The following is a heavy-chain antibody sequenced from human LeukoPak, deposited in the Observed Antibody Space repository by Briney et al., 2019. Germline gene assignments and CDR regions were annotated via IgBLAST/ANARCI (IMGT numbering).Heavy chain of an antibody. Sequence: GGSLRLSCAASGFTFSTYAVNWVRQAPGKGLEWVSTISGSGDSTYYADSVKGRFTISRDNSKNTLYLQMNSLRVEDTSVYYCAKDSERWLRDDAFDIWGQGTMVTVSS. V-gene: IGHV3-23*01. CDR2: ISGSGDST. D-gene: IGHD6-19*01. CDR1: GFTFSTYA. CDR3: AKDSERWLRDDAFDI. J-gene: IGHJ3*02.